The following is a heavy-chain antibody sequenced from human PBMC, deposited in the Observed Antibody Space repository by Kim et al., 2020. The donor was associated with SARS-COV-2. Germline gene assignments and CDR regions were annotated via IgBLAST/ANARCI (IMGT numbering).Heavy chain of an antibody. V-gene: IGHV3-48*02. CDR1: GFTFSAYD. CDR2: ITKSSNTI. CDR3: VRDRMGGAFDM. J-gene: IGHJ3*02. D-gene: IGHD3-16*01. Sequence: GGSLRLFCATSGFTFSAYDMNWVRQAPGKGLEWLSFITKSSNTIYYADSVEGRFTISRDNAKNSLFLQMNSLRDEDTAHYYCVRDRMGGAFDMWGQGTMV.